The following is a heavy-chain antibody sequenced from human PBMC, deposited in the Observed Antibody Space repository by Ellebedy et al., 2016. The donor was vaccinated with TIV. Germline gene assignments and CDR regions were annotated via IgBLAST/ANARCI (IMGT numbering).Heavy chain of an antibody. Sequence: GESLKISXAASGFTFSSYAMSWVRQAPGKRLEWVSAISGSGGSTYYADSVKGRFTISRDNSKNILYLLMDSLRAEDTAVYYCATRGSDWGQGTLVTVSS. CDR2: ISGSGGST. J-gene: IGHJ4*02. V-gene: IGHV3-23*01. D-gene: IGHD2-15*01. CDR1: GFTFSSYA. CDR3: ATRGSD.